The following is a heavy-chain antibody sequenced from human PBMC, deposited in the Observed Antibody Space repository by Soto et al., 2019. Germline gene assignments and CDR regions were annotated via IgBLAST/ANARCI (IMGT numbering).Heavy chain of an antibody. Sequence: ASVKVSCKASGYTFTSYGISWVRQAPRQELEWMGWISAYNGNTNYAQKLQGRVTMTTDTSTSTAYMELRSLRSDDTAVYYCARGPKCPSYDFWSGCTYYYGMDVWGQGTTVTVSS. CDR1: GYTFTSYG. CDR2: ISAYNGNT. D-gene: IGHD3-3*01. J-gene: IGHJ6*02. V-gene: IGHV1-18*01. CDR3: ARGPKCPSYDFWSGCTYYYGMDV.